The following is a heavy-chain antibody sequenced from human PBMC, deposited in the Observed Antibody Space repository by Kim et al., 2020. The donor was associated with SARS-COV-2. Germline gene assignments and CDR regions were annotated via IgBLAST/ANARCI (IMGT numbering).Heavy chain of an antibody. CDR2: IIAVLDTT. D-gene: IGHD4-17*01. Sequence: SVKVSCKVSGGTFNNHVINWVRQAPGQGLEWMGGIIAVLDTTNYAQKFQGRVTITADELTSTAYMELNGLRSEDTAMYYCARDKDGGLDGMDVWGKGTT. CDR1: GGTFNNHV. CDR3: ARDKDGGLDGMDV. V-gene: IGHV1-69*13. J-gene: IGHJ6*04.